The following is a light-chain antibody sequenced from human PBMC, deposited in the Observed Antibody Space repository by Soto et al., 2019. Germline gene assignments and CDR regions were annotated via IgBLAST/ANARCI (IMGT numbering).Light chain of an antibody. Sequence: DIIMTKFLATLAVTPGARATLSCRAIQSVSSDLAWYQQKPGQAPRLLIYGASTRATGIPARFSGSGSGTEFTLTISSLQSEDFAVNYCQQYNTWVPTRRFGQGSKV. CDR2: GAS. CDR1: QSVSSD. CDR3: QQYNTWVPTRR. J-gene: IGKJ1*01. V-gene: IGKV3-15*01.